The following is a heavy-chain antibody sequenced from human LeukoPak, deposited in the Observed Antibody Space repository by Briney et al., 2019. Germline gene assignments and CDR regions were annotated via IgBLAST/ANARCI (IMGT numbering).Heavy chain of an antibody. Sequence: ASVKVSCKASGYTFTDYDIHWVRQAPGQGLEWMGRINPNSGGTNYAQNFQGRVTLTRDTSISTAYMELNRLTSDDTAVYYCATSIIAARRGFDFWGQGTLVTVSS. V-gene: IGHV1-2*06. J-gene: IGHJ4*02. CDR2: INPNSGGT. CDR3: ATSIIAARRGFDF. CDR1: GYTFTDYD. D-gene: IGHD6-6*01.